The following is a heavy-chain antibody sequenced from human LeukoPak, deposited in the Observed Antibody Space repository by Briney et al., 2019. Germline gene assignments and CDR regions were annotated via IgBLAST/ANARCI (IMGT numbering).Heavy chain of an antibody. CDR2: IYHSGSA. D-gene: IGHD1-26*01. V-gene: IGHV4-38-2*01. Sequence: PSETLSLTCVVSGYSISSGYYWGWIRQPPGKGLEWIGSIYHSGSAYYNSSLKSRVTISVDTSKNQFSLKLSSVTAADTAVYYCARNANRGSTFDYWGQGTLVTVSS. CDR1: GYSISSGYY. CDR3: ARNANRGSTFDY. J-gene: IGHJ4*02.